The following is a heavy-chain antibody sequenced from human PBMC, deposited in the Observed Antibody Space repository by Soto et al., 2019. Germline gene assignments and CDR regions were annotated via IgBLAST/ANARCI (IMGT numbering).Heavy chain of an antibody. J-gene: IGHJ4*02. V-gene: IGHV3-33*01. CDR3: ASDHGGQSANFIFDN. Sequence: QVQLVESGGGVVQTGRSLRLSCATYGLTFSDYVMHWVRQAPGKGLEWVAVVWYGGTNKNYADSVKGRFTISRDNSKNTLYLEMNSLRAEDTAVYYCASDHGGQSANFIFDNWGQGTLVTVSS. CDR2: VWYGGTNK. D-gene: IGHD3-16*01. CDR1: GLTFSDYV.